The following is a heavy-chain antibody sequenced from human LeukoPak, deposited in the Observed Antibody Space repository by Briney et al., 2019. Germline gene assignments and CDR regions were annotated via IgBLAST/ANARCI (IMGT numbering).Heavy chain of an antibody. Sequence: SETLSLTCTVSGGSISSGDYYWSCIRQPPGKGLEWIGYIYYSGSTYYNPSLKSRVTISVDTSKNQFSLKLSSVTAADTAVYYCAREETTLGDYGDYFDYWGQGTLVTVSP. J-gene: IGHJ4*02. CDR2: IYYSGST. V-gene: IGHV4-30-4*01. CDR1: GGSISSGDYY. D-gene: IGHD4-17*01. CDR3: AREETTLGDYGDYFDY.